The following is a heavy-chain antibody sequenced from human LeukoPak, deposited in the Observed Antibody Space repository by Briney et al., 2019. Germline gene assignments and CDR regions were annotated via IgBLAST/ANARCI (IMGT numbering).Heavy chain of an antibody. CDR2: IYSGGST. Sequence: GGSLRLSCAASGFTVSSNYMSWVRQAPGKGLEWVSVIYSGGSTYYADSVKGRFTISRDNSKNTLYLQMNSLRAEDTAVYYCAKHYSTMVRGTKVDYWGQGTLVTVSS. V-gene: IGHV3-66*04. CDR3: AKHYSTMVRGTKVDY. D-gene: IGHD3-10*01. J-gene: IGHJ4*02. CDR1: GFTVSSNY.